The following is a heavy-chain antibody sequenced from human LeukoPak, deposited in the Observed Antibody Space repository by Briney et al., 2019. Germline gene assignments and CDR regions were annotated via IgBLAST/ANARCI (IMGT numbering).Heavy chain of an antibody. V-gene: IGHV4-59*01. CDR1: GGSISSYY. CDR2: IYYSGST. D-gene: IGHD3-10*01. J-gene: IGHJ4*02. CDR3: ARGRAYYYGSGSYYHFDY. Sequence: KPSETLSLTCTVSGGSISSYYWSWIRQPPGKGLEWIGYIYYSGSTNYNPSLKSRVTISVDTSKNQFSLKLSSVTAADTAVYYCARGRAYYYGSGSYYHFDYWGQGTLVTVSS.